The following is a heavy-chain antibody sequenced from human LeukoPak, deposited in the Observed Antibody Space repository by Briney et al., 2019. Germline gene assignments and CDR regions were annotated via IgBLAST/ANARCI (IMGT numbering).Heavy chain of an antibody. V-gene: IGHV4-39*01. Sequence: SETLSLTCTVSGGSISSSSYYWGWIRQPPGKGLEWIGSIYYSGSTYYNPSLKSRVTISVDTSKNQFSLKLSSVTAADTAVYYCARQWGHYDFWSGYQYYFDYWGQGTLGTVSS. CDR2: IYYSGST. CDR1: GGSISSSSYY. CDR3: ARQWGHYDFWSGYQYYFDY. J-gene: IGHJ4*02. D-gene: IGHD3-3*01.